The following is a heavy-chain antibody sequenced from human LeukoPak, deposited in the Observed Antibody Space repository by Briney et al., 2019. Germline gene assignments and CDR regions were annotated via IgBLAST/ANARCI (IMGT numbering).Heavy chain of an antibody. CDR3: ARGNSVEDTAWWFDP. CDR1: GYTFTSYY. D-gene: IGHD4-23*01. CDR2: INPSGGST. Sequence: EASVKVSCKASGYTFTSYYMHWVRQAPGQGLEWMGIINPSGGSTSYAQKFQGRVTMTRDISTSTDYMELSSLRSEDTAVYYCARGNSVEDTAWWFDPWGQGTLVTVSS. J-gene: IGHJ5*02. V-gene: IGHV1-46*01.